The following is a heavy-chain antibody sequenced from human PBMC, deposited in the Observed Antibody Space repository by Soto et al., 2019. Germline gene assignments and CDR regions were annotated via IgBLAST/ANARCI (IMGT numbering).Heavy chain of an antibody. CDR1: GYTFTSCA. V-gene: IGHV1-8*02. CDR3: AREKTHYGMDV. J-gene: IGHJ6*02. Sequence: ASVKVSCKASGYTFTSCAMHWVRQATGQGLEWMGWMNPNSGNTGYAQKFQGRVTMTRNTSISTAYMELSSLRSEDTAVYYCAREKTHYGMDVWGQGTTVTVSS. CDR2: MNPNSGNT.